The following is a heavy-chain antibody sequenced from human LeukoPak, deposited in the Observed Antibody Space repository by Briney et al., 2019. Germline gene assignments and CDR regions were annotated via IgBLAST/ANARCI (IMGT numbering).Heavy chain of an antibody. CDR2: IYSGGST. D-gene: IGHD2-21*01. V-gene: IGHV3-66*02. J-gene: IGHJ6*03. Sequence: GGSLRLSCAASGFTVSSSYMSWVRQAPGKGLEWVSVIYSGGSTYYADSVKGRFTISRDNSKNTLYLQMNSLRAEDTAVYYCARDWRSSNYYMDVWGKGTTVTVSS. CDR1: GFTVSSSY. CDR3: ARDWRSSNYYMDV.